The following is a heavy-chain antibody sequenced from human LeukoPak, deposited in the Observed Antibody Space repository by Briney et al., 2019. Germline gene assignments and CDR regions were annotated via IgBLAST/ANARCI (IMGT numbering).Heavy chain of an antibody. J-gene: IGHJ4*02. CDR2: ISPLLGAS. Sequence: SVKVSCKASGGTXSDYVISWVRQAPGQGLNWMGGISPLLGASKHTQNFHDRVTITADESTTTAYMELSDLRSADTAVYYCATYDVLTGFEYWGQGTLVTVSS. CDR3: ATYDVLTGFEY. D-gene: IGHD3-9*01. CDR1: GGTXSDYV. V-gene: IGHV1-69*13.